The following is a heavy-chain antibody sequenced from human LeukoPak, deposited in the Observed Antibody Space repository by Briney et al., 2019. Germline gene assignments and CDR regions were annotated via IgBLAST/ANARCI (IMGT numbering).Heavy chain of an antibody. CDR2: MNPNSGNT. D-gene: IGHD2-15*01. Sequence: VASVKVSCKASGYTFTSYDINWVRQATGQGLEWTGWMNPNSGNTGYAQKFQGRVTMTRNTSISTAYMELSSLRSEDTAVYYCARAVRTVPGRGDCSGGSCKSTYHFDYWGQGPLVTVSS. CDR1: GYTFTSYD. J-gene: IGHJ4*02. CDR3: ARAVRTVPGRGDCSGGSCKSTYHFDY. V-gene: IGHV1-8*01.